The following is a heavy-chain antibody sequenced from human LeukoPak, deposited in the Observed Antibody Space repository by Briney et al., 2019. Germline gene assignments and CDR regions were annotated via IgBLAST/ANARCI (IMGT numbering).Heavy chain of an antibody. J-gene: IGHJ4*02. D-gene: IGHD3-3*01. Sequence: GGSLRLSCAASGFTFSSYGMHWVRQAPGKGLEWVAVISYDGSNKYYADSVKGRFTISRDNSKNTLYLQMNSLRAEDTAVYYCAKEEFYDFWSGYVDYWGQGTLVTVSS. CDR1: GFTFSSYG. V-gene: IGHV3-30*18. CDR2: ISYDGSNK. CDR3: AKEEFYDFWSGYVDY.